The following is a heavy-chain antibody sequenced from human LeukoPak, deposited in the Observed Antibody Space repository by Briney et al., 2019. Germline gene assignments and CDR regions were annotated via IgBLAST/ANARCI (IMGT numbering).Heavy chain of an antibody. D-gene: IGHD3-22*01. CDR1: GYTFRSYG. J-gene: IGHJ6*02. CDR3: ARDRKYDSSGYLDYYYGMDV. V-gene: IGHV1-18*01. Sequence: ASVKVSCKASGYTFRSYGISWVRQAPGQGLEWMGWISAHNGNTNYAQKLQGRVTMTTDTSTSTAYMELRSLRSDDTAVYYCARDRKYDSSGYLDYYYGMDVWGQGTTVTVSS. CDR2: ISAHNGNT.